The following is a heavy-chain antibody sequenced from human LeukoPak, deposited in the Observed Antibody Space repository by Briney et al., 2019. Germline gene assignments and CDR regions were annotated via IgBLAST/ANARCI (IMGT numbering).Heavy chain of an antibody. D-gene: IGHD3-9*01. CDR2: IYYSGST. V-gene: IGHV4-59*01. CDR1: GGSISSYY. Sequence: PSETLSLTCTVSGGSISSYYWSWIRQPPGKGLEWIGYIYYSGSTNYKPSLKSRVTISVDTSKNQFSLKLSSVTAADTAVYYCASAYYDILTGDGGAFDYWGQGTQVTVSS. J-gene: IGHJ4*02. CDR3: ASAYYDILTGDGGAFDY.